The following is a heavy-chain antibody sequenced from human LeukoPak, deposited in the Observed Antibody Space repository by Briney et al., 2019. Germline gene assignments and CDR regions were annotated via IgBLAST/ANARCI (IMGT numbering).Heavy chain of an antibody. J-gene: IGHJ6*02. CDR3: AHYVVVAALPVYYYYGMDV. CDR2: ISGSGGST. CDR1: GFTFRSYA. D-gene: IGHD2-15*01. Sequence: PGGSLRLSCAASGFTFRSYAMSWVRQAPGKGLEWVSAISGSGGSTYYADSVKGRFTISRDNSKNTLYLQMNSLRAEDTAVYYCAHYVVVAALPVYYYYGMDVWGQGTTVTVSS. V-gene: IGHV3-23*01.